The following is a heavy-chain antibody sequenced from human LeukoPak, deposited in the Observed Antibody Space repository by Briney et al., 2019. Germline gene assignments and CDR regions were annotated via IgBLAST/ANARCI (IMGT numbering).Heavy chain of an antibody. CDR2: ISGNSVTR. CDR1: GFISSTYS. CDR3: ARWQALGLDYYDAFDI. V-gene: IGHV3-48*02. J-gene: IGHJ3*02. D-gene: IGHD3-10*01. Sequence: PGGSLRLSCAASGFISSTYSMNWVRQAPGKGLEWVSQISGNSVTRYCADSVKGRFTISRDNVKNSLYLQMNSLRDEDTAVYYCARWQALGLDYYDAFDIWGQGTMVTVSS.